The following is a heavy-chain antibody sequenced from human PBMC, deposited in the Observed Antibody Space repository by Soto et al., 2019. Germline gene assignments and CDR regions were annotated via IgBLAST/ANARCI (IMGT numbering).Heavy chain of an antibody. CDR1: GYTFSDYY. CDR3: ARGAREVTRIPYDT. D-gene: IGHD5-18*01. Sequence: QVQLVQSGAEVKKPGASVYVSCKASGYTFSDYYVHWVRQAPGQGLEWMGWINPNVGGTNYARKFQGRVTMTRDTSISTVYMKLTRLSPDDTAIYYCARGAREVTRIPYDTWGQGTRVTVSS. V-gene: IGHV1-2*02. J-gene: IGHJ5*02. CDR2: INPNVGGT.